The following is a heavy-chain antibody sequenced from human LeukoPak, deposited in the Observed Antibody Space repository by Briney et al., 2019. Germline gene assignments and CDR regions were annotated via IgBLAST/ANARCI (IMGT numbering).Heavy chain of an antibody. CDR3: ATPRMEYYGSGIHYSYYYLDV. J-gene: IGHJ6*03. V-gene: IGHV1-69*13. Sequence: GASVKVSCKASGGAFTRAAVSWVRQAPGQGLEWMGGVLPHSGIADYAQKFQGRVTLTADASTSTAYMELNSLTSEDTAEYYCATPRMEYYGSGIHYSYYYLDVWGSGTAVTVSS. CDR1: GGAFTRAA. D-gene: IGHD3-10*01. CDR2: VLPHSGIA.